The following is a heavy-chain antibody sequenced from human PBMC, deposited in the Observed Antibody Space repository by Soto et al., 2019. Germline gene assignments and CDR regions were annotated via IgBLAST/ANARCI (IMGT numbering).Heavy chain of an antibody. CDR2: TSYDGSKK. J-gene: IGHJ6*03. D-gene: IGHD3-22*01. CDR3: AKVGGYDGSGRYYYMDV. V-gene: IGHV3-30*18. CDR1: GFTFSSYG. Sequence: GGSLRLSCAASGFTFSSYGMHWVRQAPGKGLEWVAVTSYDGSKKYYGDSVKGRFTISRDNSMNTLYLQMNSLRAEDTAVYYCAKVGGYDGSGRYYYMDVWGKGTTVTVSS.